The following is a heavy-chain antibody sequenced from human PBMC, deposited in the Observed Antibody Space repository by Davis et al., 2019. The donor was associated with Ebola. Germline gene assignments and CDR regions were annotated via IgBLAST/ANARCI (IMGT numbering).Heavy chain of an antibody. Sequence: AASVKVSCKASGYTFTSYDINWVRQAPGQGLEWMGWISAYNGNTNYAQNLQGRVTMTTYTSTSTAYMELRSLRSDDTAIYYCARAPYDFWSGYSADYWGQGTLVTVSS. J-gene: IGHJ4*02. CDR1: GYTFTSYD. D-gene: IGHD3-3*01. CDR2: ISAYNGNT. CDR3: ARAPYDFWSGYSADY. V-gene: IGHV1-18*01.